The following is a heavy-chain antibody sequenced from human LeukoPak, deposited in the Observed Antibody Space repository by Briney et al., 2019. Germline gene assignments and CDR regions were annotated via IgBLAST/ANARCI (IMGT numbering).Heavy chain of an antibody. J-gene: IGHJ6*02. CDR1: GYTFTRHQ. CDR3: ARELTSGGMDV. Sequence: ASVTVSCKASGYTFTRHQMYWVRQAPGQGLEWMGLINPTGGTTSYAQKFQGRVTMTTDTSTSTVYMELSGLRSEDTAVYYCARELTSGGMDVWGQGTTVTVSS. CDR2: INPTGGTT. V-gene: IGHV1-46*01. D-gene: IGHD4-11*01.